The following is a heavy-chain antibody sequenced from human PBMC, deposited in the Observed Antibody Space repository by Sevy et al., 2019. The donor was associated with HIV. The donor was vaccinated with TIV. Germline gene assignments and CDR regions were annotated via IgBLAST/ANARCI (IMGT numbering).Heavy chain of an antibody. J-gene: IGHJ4*02. Sequence: SEILSLTCSVSGGSISSYFWTWVRQSPGKGLEWIGNIYFTGNTDYSPSLKSRVTLSLDTSKSQFSLTLKSVTAADTNNYFCARDSTTRPRVLDYWGQGTLVTVSS. CDR3: ARDSTTRPRVLDY. D-gene: IGHD1-1*01. CDR2: IYFTGNT. V-gene: IGHV4-59*01. CDR1: GGSISSYF.